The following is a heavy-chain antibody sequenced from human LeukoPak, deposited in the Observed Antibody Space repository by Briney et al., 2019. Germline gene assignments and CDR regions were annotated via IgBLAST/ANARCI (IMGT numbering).Heavy chain of an antibody. J-gene: IGHJ5*02. CDR2: ISYDGSNK. Sequence: GGSLRLSCAASGFNFNYYGMHWVRQAPGKGLEWVAVISYDGSNKYYADSVKGRFTISRDNSKNTLYLQMNSLRAEDTAVYYCARGLSYSYGSFNWFDPWGQGTLVTVSS. V-gene: IGHV3-30*19. CDR3: ARGLSYSYGSFNWFDP. CDR1: GFNFNYYG. D-gene: IGHD5-18*01.